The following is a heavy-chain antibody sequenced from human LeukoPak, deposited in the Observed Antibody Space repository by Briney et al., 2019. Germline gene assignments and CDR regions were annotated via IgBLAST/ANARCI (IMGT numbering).Heavy chain of an antibody. V-gene: IGHV1-69*06. D-gene: IGHD4-17*01. CDR3: ARSYSYGLSPYGMDV. CDR1: GGTFSSYA. J-gene: IGHJ6*04. Sequence: GSSVKVSCKASGGTFSSYAISWVRQAPGQGLEWMGGIIPIFGTANYAQKFQGRVTITADKSTSTAYMELSSLRSEDTAVYHCARSYSYGLSPYGMDVWGKGTTVTVSS. CDR2: IIPIFGTA.